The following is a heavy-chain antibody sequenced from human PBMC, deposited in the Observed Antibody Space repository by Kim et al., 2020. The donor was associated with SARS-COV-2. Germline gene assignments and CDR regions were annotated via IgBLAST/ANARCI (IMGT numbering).Heavy chain of an antibody. J-gene: IGHJ6*02. D-gene: IGHD1-7*01. CDR1: GGSISSGGYY. CDR3: ARDPLKNSCAVGYYYYSGMDV. CDR2: IYYSGST. V-gene: IGHV4-31*03. Sequence: SETLSLTCTVSGGSISSGGYYWSWIRQPPGKGLEWIGYIYYSGSTYYNPSLKSRVTISVDTSKNQFSLKLSSVTAADTAVYYCARDPLKNSCAVGYYYYSGMDVWGQGTTVTVSS.